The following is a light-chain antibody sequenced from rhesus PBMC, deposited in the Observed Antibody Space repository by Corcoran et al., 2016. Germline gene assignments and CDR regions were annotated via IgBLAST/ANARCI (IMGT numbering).Light chain of an antibody. Sequence: DIQMTQSPSSLSASVGDRVTITCRASENVNISLHWYQQKQGKAPQPLIYAASPLQSGVPSRFSGSGSGTDYTFTISSLQPEDVATYYCQHSYGTPWTFGQGTKVEIK. CDR2: AAS. J-gene: IGKJ1*01. CDR3: QHSYGTPWT. V-gene: IGKV1-74*01. CDR1: ENVNIS.